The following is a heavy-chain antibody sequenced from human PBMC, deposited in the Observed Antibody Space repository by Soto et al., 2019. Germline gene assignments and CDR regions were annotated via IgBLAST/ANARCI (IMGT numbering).Heavy chain of an antibody. Sequence: YLRLSCAASGFTFSNYAISWIRQAPGKGLEWVSAASGSGASTYYADSVKGRFTISRDNSKNTVYMELSRLTFEDTAVYFCARDNSAANGVLDHWGQGTLVTVSS. CDR3: ARDNSAANGVLDH. CDR1: GFTFSNYA. CDR2: ASGSGAST. D-gene: IGHD1-1*01. J-gene: IGHJ4*02. V-gene: IGHV3-23*01.